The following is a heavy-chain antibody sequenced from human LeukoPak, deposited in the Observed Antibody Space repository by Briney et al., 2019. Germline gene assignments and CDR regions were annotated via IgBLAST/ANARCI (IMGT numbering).Heavy chain of an antibody. CDR3: AKEEKLWGKYYFDY. Sequence: PGGSLRLSCAASGFTFSSYGMHWVRQAPGKGLEWVAVISYDGSNKYYADSVKGRFTISRDNSKNTLYLRMNSLRAEDTAVYYCAKEEKLWGKYYFDYWGQGTLVTVSS. V-gene: IGHV3-30*18. CDR2: ISYDGSNK. J-gene: IGHJ4*02. D-gene: IGHD5-18*01. CDR1: GFTFSSYG.